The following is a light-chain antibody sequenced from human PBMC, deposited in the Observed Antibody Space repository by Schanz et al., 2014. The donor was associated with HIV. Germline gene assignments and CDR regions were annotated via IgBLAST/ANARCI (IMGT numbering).Light chain of an antibody. V-gene: IGLV2-14*03. CDR2: DVN. CDR3: NSYTRTSTPV. CDR1: SSNVGGYDY. J-gene: IGLJ2*01. Sequence: QSALTQPASVSGSPGQSITISCTGTSSNVGGYDYVSWYQQHPGKAPKLMIYDVNIRPSGVSNRFSGSKSGNTASLTISGLQAEDEADYYCNSYTRTSTPVFGGGTKPTVL.